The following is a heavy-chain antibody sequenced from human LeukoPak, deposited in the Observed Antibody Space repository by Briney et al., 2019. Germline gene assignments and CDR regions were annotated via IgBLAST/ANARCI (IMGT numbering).Heavy chain of an antibody. Sequence: GGSLRLSCAASGFTFNSYSMNWVRQAPGKGLEGVSSISSSSSYIYYADSVKGRFTISRDNAKNSLYLQMNSLRAEDTAVYYCARDRDDYGDSDYWGQGTLVTVSS. D-gene: IGHD4-17*01. CDR1: GFTFNSYS. CDR3: ARDRDDYGDSDY. J-gene: IGHJ4*02. CDR2: ISSSSSYI. V-gene: IGHV3-21*01.